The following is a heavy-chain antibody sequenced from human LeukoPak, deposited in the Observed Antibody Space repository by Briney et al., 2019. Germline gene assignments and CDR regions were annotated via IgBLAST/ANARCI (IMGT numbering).Heavy chain of an antibody. CDR2: IKSKTDGGTT. CDR3: TTGPYDYGSGTYYH. Sequence: TGGSLRLSCAASGFTFSNALMSCVRQAPGKGREWVGRIKSKTDGGTTDYAAPVKGRFTISRDDSKNTLYVQMNSLKTEDTAVYYCTTGPYDYGSGTYYHWGQGTLVTVSS. D-gene: IGHD3-10*01. V-gene: IGHV3-15*01. J-gene: IGHJ4*02. CDR1: GFTFSNAL.